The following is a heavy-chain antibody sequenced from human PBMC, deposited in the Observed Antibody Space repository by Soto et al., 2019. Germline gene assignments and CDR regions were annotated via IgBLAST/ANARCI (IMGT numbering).Heavy chain of an antibody. D-gene: IGHD3-10*01. Sequence: PSETLSRTRAVHGGSFNGHYWSWIRPQTGKGLEWIGQINHSGITNYNPSLKSRVTISLDTTKNQFYLNLTSVTAADTAFYYCTIVPMMYYAAGTYGYYDSWGQGTLVTVSS. CDR1: GGSFNGHY. J-gene: IGHJ4*02. V-gene: IGHV4-34*01. CDR2: INHSGIT. CDR3: TIVPMMYYAAGTYGYYDS.